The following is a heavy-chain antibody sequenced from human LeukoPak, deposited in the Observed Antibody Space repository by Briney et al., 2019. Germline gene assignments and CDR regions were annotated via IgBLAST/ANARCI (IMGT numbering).Heavy chain of an antibody. V-gene: IGHV4-59*08. CDR3: ARHIAAAGTGGLIFDY. CDR2: IYYSGST. J-gene: IGHJ4*02. D-gene: IGHD6-13*01. Sequence: SETLSLTCTVSGGSISSYYWSWIRQPPGKGLEWIGYIYYSGSTNYNPSLKSRVTISVDTSKNQFSLKLSSVTAADTAVYYCARHIAAAGTGGLIFDYWGQGTLVTVSS. CDR1: GGSISSYY.